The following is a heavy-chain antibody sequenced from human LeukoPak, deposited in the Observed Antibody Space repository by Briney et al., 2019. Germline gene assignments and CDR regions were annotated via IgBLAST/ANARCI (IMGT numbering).Heavy chain of an antibody. Sequence: GGSLRLSCAASGFTFDDYAMHWARQAPGKGLEWVSGISWNSGSIGYADSVKGRFTISRDNAKNSLYLQMNSLRAEDTALYYCAKDPSYDYDSSGPFDPWGQGTLVTVSP. CDR1: GFTFDDYA. J-gene: IGHJ5*02. CDR3: AKDPSYDYDSSGPFDP. V-gene: IGHV3-9*01. CDR2: ISWNSGSI. D-gene: IGHD3-22*01.